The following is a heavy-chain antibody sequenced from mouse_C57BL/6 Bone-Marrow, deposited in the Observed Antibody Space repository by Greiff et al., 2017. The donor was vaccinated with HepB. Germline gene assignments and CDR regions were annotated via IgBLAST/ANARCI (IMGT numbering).Heavy chain of an antibody. Sequence: QVQLQQPGAELVMPGASVKLSCKASGYTFTSYWMHWVKQRPGQGLEWIGEIDPSDSYTNYNQKFKGKSTLTVDKSSSTAYMQLSSLTSEDSAVYYCARDREDFDYWGQGTTLTVSS. J-gene: IGHJ2*01. CDR3: ARDREDFDY. CDR1: GYTFTSYW. V-gene: IGHV1-69*01. CDR2: IDPSDSYT.